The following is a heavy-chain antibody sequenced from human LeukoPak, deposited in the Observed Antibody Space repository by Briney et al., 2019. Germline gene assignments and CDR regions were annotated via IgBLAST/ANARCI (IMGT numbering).Heavy chain of an antibody. V-gene: IGHV3-23*01. D-gene: IGHD4-17*01. Sequence: GGSLRLSCAASGFTFSNYAMTWVRQAPGKGLEWVSSISGSDYTTYYAGSVKGRFTISRDNSKNTLYLQMNSLRAEDTAVYYCAASPYGDYPYYFDYWGQGTLVTVSS. CDR1: GFTFSNYA. CDR2: ISGSDYTT. J-gene: IGHJ4*02. CDR3: AASPYGDYPYYFDY.